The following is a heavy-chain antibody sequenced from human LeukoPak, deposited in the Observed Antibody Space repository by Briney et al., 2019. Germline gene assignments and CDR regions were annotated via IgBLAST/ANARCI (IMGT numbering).Heavy chain of an antibody. V-gene: IGHV4-59*08. Sequence: SETLSLTCTVSGGSISSYYWSWIRQPPGKGLEWIGYIYYSGSTNYNPSLKSRVTISVDTSKNQFSLKLSSVTAADTAVYYCARHVSPSGGIDYWGQGTLVTVSS. J-gene: IGHJ4*02. CDR1: GGSISSYY. CDR3: ARHVSPSGGIDY. CDR2: IYYSGST. D-gene: IGHD1-14*01.